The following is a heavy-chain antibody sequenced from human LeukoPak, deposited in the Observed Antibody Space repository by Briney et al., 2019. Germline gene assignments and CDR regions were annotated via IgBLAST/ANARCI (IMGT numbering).Heavy chain of an antibody. CDR2: INNDGSIT. J-gene: IGHJ4*02. CDR3: ARVGASHEQFDY. V-gene: IGHV3-74*01. D-gene: IGHD3-16*01. CDR1: GFTFSSYW. Sequence: GGSLRLSCAASGFTFSSYWMYWVRQDPGKGLVWVSRINNDGSITNYADSVKGRFTISRDNAKNTLYLQMNSLRAEDTAVYYCARVGASHEQFDYWGQGTLVTVSS.